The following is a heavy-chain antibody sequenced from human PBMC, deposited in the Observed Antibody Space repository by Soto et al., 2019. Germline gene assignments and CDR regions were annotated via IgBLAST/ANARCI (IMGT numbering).Heavy chain of an antibody. J-gene: IGHJ4*02. CDR2: SYHSFGT. V-gene: IGHV3-53*01. D-gene: IGHD3-9*01. Sequence: PGGSLRLSCAASGFTVSSNYMSWVRQAPGKGLEWVSTISYHSFGTHYADSVKGRFTISRDNSKDTVWLQMNGLRAEDTAVYYCAKDPSTGPADFWGQGTLVTVSS. CDR3: AKDPSTGPADF. CDR1: GFTVSSNY.